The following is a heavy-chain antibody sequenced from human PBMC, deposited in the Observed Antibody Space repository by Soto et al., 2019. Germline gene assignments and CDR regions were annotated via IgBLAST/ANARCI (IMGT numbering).Heavy chain of an antibody. J-gene: IGHJ4*02. D-gene: IGHD6-19*01. V-gene: IGHV3-33*08. CDR3: PRAFSPGVAGRLFDF. CDR2: IWYDGSIK. CDR1: GLTFSSYG. Sequence: AGGSLRLSCVASGLTFSSYGMHWVRQAPGKGLEWLAVIWYDGSIKYYADSVKGRFTISRDDSKNTLYLQMDSLRVEDSAIYYCPRAFSPGVAGRLFDFWGLGTPVTVSS.